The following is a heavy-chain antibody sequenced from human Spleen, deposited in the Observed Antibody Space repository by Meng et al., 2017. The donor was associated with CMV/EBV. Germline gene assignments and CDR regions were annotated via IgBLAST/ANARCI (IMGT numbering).Heavy chain of an antibody. Sequence: GESLKISCVVSGFTFYNYAMTWVRQAPGKALEWVSTITNTGGNTYYADSVKGRFTISRDNAKNSVYLQMNSLSAEDTGVYYCARSWDGMDVWGQGTTVTVSS. D-gene: IGHD6-13*01. V-gene: IGHV3-23*01. J-gene: IGHJ6*02. CDR2: ITNTGGNT. CDR1: GFTFYNYA. CDR3: ARSWDGMDV.